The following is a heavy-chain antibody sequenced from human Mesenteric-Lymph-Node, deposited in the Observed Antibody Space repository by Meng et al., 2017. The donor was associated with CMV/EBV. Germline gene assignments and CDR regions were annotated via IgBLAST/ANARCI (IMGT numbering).Heavy chain of an antibody. V-gene: IGHV1-69*05. CDR1: GGTFSSYA. D-gene: IGHD2/OR15-2a*01. J-gene: IGHJ6*02. CDR3: ASNVLRAGYYYYGMDV. Sequence: SVKVSCKASGGTFSSYAISWVRQAPGQGLEWMGGIIPIFGTANYAQKFQGRVTITTDGSTSTAYMELSSLRSEDTAVYYCASNVLRAGYYYYGMDVWGQGTTVTVSS. CDR2: IIPIFGTA.